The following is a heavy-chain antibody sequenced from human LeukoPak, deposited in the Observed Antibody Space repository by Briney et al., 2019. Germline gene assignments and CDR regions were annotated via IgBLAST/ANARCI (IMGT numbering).Heavy chain of an antibody. CDR3: MSAPGY. J-gene: IGHJ4*02. Sequence: SGGSLRLSCVVSGYIFSTNMMTWVRQAPGKGLEWVATILPGGRESYRVDSVKGRFTISRDNAKNSLYLQMNILRAEDTAVYYCMSAPGYWGQGTLVTVTS. CDR1: GYIFSTNM. CDR2: ILPGGRES. V-gene: IGHV3-7*01. D-gene: IGHD1-1*01.